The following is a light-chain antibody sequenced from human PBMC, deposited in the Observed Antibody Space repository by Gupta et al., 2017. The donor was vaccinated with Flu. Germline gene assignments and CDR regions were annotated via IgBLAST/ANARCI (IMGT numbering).Light chain of an antibody. J-gene: IGKJ1*01. CDR1: QSILRSNGYSY. Sequence: AMFQSPLSLAVTPGEPASISCRSSQSILRSNGYSYMKWYLQRPGQSPQLLIYMATNRASGVPDRFRGSGSGTDFTLNISRVEADDVGLYYCMQARHIPWTFGQGTKVEIK. V-gene: IGKV2-28*01. CDR2: MAT. CDR3: MQARHIPWT.